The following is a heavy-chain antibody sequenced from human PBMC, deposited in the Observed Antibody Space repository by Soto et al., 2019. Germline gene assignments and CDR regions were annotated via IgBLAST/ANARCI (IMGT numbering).Heavy chain of an antibody. CDR3: AKHRDSYGNTCYSREFDP. CDR2: IFYNGNT. Sequence: SETLSLTCTVSSVSVSSGRYYWSWIRQPPGKGLEWIGYIFYNGNTNYNPSLKSRVAISIDTSKNQFSLKLSSVTAADTAVYYCAKHRDSYGNTCYSREFDPWGQGTLVT. D-gene: IGHD2-15*01. CDR1: SVSVSSGRYY. V-gene: IGHV4-61*01. J-gene: IGHJ5*02.